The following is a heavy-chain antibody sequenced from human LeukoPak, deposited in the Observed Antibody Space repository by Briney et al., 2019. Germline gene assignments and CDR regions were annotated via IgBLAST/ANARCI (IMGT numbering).Heavy chain of an antibody. CDR3: ARDRYGDHTYFDY. D-gene: IGHD4-17*01. Sequence: SETLSLTCAVSGGSISSGGYSWSWIRQPPGKGLEWIGYIYHSGSTYYDPSLKSRVTISVDRSKNQFSLKLNSVTAADTAVYYCARDRYGDHTYFDYWGQGTLVTVSS. CDR2: IYHSGST. CDR1: GGSISSGGYS. V-gene: IGHV4-30-2*01. J-gene: IGHJ4*02.